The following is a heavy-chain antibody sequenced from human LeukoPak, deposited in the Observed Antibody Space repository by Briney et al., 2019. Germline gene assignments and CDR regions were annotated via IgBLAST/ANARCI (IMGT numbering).Heavy chain of an antibody. CDR2: ISSSSSYI. CDR1: GFTFSSYS. D-gene: IGHD2-21*02. CDR3: ARALVVVTRAPDI. J-gene: IGHJ3*02. V-gene: IGHV3-21*01. Sequence: GGSLRLSCAASGFTFSSYSMNWVRQAPGKGLEWVSSISSSSSYIYYADSVKGRFTISRDNAKNSLYLQMNSLRAEDTAVYYCARALVVVTRAPDIWGQGTMVTVSS.